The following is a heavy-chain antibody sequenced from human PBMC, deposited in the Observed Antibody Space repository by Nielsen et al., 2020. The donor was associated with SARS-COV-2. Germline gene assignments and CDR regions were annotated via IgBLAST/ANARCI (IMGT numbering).Heavy chain of an antibody. Sequence: GGSLRLSCAASGFTFSSYAMHWVRQAPGKGLEWVAVISYDGSNKYYADSVKGRFTIPRDNSKNTLYLQMNSLRAEDTAVYYCARDLGYSYEFDYWGQGTLVTVSS. D-gene: IGHD5-18*01. CDR3: ARDLGYSYEFDY. CDR1: GFTFSSYA. J-gene: IGHJ4*02. CDR2: ISYDGSNK. V-gene: IGHV3-30*04.